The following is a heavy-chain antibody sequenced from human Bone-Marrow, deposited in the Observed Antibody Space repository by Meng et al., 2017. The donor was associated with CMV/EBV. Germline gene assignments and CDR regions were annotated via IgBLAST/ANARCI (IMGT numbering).Heavy chain of an antibody. Sequence: GGSLRLSCVASGFTFSNFGMHWVRQAPGKGLEWVAVIWYDGNNKYYADSVKGRFTISRDNSKNTLYLQMNSLRAEDTAVYYCATGGIAALDYWGQGTLVTVSS. J-gene: IGHJ4*02. D-gene: IGHD6-13*01. CDR3: ATGGIAALDY. V-gene: IGHV3-33*01. CDR1: GFTFSNFG. CDR2: IWYDGNNK.